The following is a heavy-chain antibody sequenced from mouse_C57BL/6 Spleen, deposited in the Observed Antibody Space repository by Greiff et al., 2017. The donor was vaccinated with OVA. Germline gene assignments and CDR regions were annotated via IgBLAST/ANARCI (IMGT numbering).Heavy chain of an antibody. CDR2: IDPSDSET. V-gene: IGHV1-52*01. Sequence: QVQLQQPGAELVRPGSSVKLSCKASGYTFTSYWMHWVKQRPIQGLEWIGNIDPSDSETHYNQKFKDKATLTVDKSYSTAYMQLSSLTSEDSAVYYCARDYGSVYEFAYWGQGTLVTVSA. D-gene: IGHD1-1*01. CDR3: ARDYGSVYEFAY. J-gene: IGHJ3*01. CDR1: GYTFTSYW.